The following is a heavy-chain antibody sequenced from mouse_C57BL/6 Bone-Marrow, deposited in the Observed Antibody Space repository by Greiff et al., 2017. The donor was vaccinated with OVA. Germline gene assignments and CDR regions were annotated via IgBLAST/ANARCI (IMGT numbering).Heavy chain of an antibody. V-gene: IGHV3-8*01. CDR1: GYSITSDY. CDR3: ARYYYGSRDYYAMDY. J-gene: IGHJ4*01. D-gene: IGHD1-1*01. CDR2: ISDSGST. Sequence: VQLKESGPGLAKPSQPLSLTCSVTGYSITSDYWNWVRKFPGNKLEYMGYISDSGSTYYNPSLISRISITRDTSKNQYYLQLNSVTTEDTATYDCARYYYGSRDYYAMDYWGQGTSVTVSS.